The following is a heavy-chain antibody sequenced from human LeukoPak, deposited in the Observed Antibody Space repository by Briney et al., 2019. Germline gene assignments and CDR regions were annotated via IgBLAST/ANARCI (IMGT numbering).Heavy chain of an antibody. J-gene: IGHJ4*02. D-gene: IGHD5-24*01. V-gene: IGHV4-59*12. CDR3: AKAPDGVGFDY. Sequence: SETLSLTCTVSGGSINSYYWTWIRQPPGKGLEWIGYIYNSESTNYNPSLKGRVTISVDTSKNQLSLKLSSVTAADTAVYYCAKAPDGVGFDYWGQGTLVTVSS. CDR1: GGSINSYY. CDR2: IYNSEST.